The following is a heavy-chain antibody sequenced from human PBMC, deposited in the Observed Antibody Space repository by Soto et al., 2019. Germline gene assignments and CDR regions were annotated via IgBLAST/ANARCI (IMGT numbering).Heavy chain of an antibody. V-gene: IGHV1-69*13. J-gene: IGHJ6*02. D-gene: IGHD3-10*01. CDR3: ASRQWFGELLYYYGMDV. Sequence: SVKVSCKASGGTFSSYAISWVRQAPGQGLEWMGGIIPIFGTANYAQKFQGRVTITADESTSTAYMELSSLRSEDTAVYYCASRQWFGELLYYYGMDVWGQGTKVTVSS. CDR1: GGTFSSYA. CDR2: IIPIFGTA.